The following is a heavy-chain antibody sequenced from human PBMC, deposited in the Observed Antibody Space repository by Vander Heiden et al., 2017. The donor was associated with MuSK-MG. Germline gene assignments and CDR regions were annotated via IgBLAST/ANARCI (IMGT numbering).Heavy chain of an antibody. CDR1: GGTFSSYA. CDR3: ARDPPRYCSSTSCYNWFDP. Sequence: QVQLVQSGAEVKKPGSSVKVSCKASGGTFSSYAISWVRQAPGQGLEWMGRIIPILGITNYAQKFQGRVTITADKSTSTAYMELSSLRSEDTAGYYCARDPPRYCSSTSCYNWFDPWGQGTLVTVSS. J-gene: IGHJ5*02. CDR2: IIPILGIT. D-gene: IGHD2-2*01. V-gene: IGHV1-69*04.